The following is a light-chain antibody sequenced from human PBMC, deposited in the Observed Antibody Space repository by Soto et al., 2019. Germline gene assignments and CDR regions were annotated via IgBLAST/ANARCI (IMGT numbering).Light chain of an antibody. CDR1: SSDVGGYNY. Sequence: QSALTQPASVSGSPGQSITISCTGTSSDVGGYNYVSWYQQHPGKAPKLMIYDVSNRPSGISNRFSGSKSGNTASLTISGLQAEDEDDYYCSSYTSSSTNVFGTGTKFNVL. CDR3: SSYTSSSTNV. J-gene: IGLJ1*01. CDR2: DVS. V-gene: IGLV2-14*01.